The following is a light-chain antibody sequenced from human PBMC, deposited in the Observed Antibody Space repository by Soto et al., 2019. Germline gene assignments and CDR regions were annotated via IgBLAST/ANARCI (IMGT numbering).Light chain of an antibody. CDR3: SSYTSSSTYV. J-gene: IGLJ1*01. Sequence: QSALTQPASVSGSPGQSITISCTGTSSDVGGYNYVSWYQQHPGKAPQLMIYEVSNRPSGVSNRFSGSKSGNTASLTISGLQAEDAADYYCSSYTSSSTYVFGTGTQLTVL. CDR2: EVS. V-gene: IGLV2-14*01. CDR1: SSDVGGYNY.